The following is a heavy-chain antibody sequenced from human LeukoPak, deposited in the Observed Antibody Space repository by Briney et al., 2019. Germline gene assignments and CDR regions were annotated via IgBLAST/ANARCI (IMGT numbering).Heavy chain of an antibody. V-gene: IGHV3-21*01. CDR3: ARVTPCDPSLGAFVN. Sequence: AGGSLRLSCAASGFTFSSYSMNWVRQAPGKGLEWVSSISSSSSYIYYADSVKGRFTISRDNAKNSLYLQMNSLRAEDTAVYYCARVTPCDPSLGAFVNWGQGTMVTVSS. D-gene: IGHD3-16*01. CDR1: GFTFSSYS. J-gene: IGHJ3*02. CDR2: ISSSSSYI.